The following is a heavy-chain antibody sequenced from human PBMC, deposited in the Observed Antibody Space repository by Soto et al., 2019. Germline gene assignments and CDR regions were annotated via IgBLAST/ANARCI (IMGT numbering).Heavy chain of an antibody. V-gene: IGHV1-2*02. Sequence: GASVKVSCKTSGYTFTGYNMHWVRQAPGQGLEWMGWINPNSGGTNYAQKFQGRVTMTRDTSISTAYMELSRLRSDDTAVYYCARGPKTIEGHYYYYYGMDVWGQGTTVTVSS. CDR3: ARGPKTIEGHYYYYYGMDV. CDR1: GYTFTGYN. CDR2: INPNSGGT. J-gene: IGHJ6*02.